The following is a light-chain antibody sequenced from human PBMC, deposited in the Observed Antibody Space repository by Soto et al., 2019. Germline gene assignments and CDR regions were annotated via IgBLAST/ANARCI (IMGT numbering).Light chain of an antibody. Sequence: QSVLTQPASVSGSPGQSITISCTGTSIDVGSYNLVSWYQQHPGKAPKLMIYEVSKRPSGVSNRFSGSKSGNTASLTISGLQAEDEADYYCCSYAGSSTVFGTGTKVTDL. CDR3: CSYAGSSTV. CDR2: EVS. CDR1: SIDVGSYNL. V-gene: IGLV2-23*02. J-gene: IGLJ1*01.